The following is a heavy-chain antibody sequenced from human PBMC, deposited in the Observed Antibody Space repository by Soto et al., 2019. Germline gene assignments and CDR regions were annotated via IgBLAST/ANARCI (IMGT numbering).Heavy chain of an antibody. CDR1: GFTFNRPA. V-gene: IGHV3-23*01. Sequence: GGSLRLSCTASGFTFNRPAMTWVRQAPGKGLEWVSGLSDSGGSIYYADSVKGRFTVSRDNSMNTLYLQMNTLRAEDTAIYYCAKVSSSWYAGFFDLWGQGTLVTVSS. D-gene: IGHD6-13*01. J-gene: IGHJ4*02. CDR3: AKVSSSWYAGFFDL. CDR2: LSDSGGSI.